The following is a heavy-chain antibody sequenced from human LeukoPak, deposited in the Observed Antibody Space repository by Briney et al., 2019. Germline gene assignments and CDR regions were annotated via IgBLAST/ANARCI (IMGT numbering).Heavy chain of an antibody. Sequence: ASVKVSCKASGYTFTSYDIHWVRQATGQGLEWMGRMNPNRGDTDYAQKFQGRVTMTRNTSISTAYMELSSLRSEDTAVYYCARTYGIVGSTSLGYWGQGTLVTVSP. CDR2: MNPNRGDT. CDR1: GYTFTSYD. J-gene: IGHJ4*02. CDR3: ARTYGIVGSTSLGY. D-gene: IGHD1-26*01. V-gene: IGHV1-8*01.